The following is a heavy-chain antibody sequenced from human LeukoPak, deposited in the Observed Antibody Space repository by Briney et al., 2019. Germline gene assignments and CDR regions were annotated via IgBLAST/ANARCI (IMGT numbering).Heavy chain of an antibody. D-gene: IGHD6-19*01. CDR1: GGSFSGYY. CDR3: ARTAGTSGWYRVRYFQH. Sequence: SETLSLTYAVYGGSFSGYYWSWIRQPPGKGLEWIGEINHSGSTNYNPSLKSRVTISVDTSKNQFSLKLSSVTAADTAVYYCARTAGTSGWYRVRYFQHWGQGTLVTVSS. J-gene: IGHJ1*01. V-gene: IGHV4-34*01. CDR2: INHSGST.